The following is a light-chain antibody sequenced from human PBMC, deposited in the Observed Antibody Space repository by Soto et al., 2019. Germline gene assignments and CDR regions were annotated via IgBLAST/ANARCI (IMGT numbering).Light chain of an antibody. Sequence: DIQMTQSPYSLSASVGDSVTITCRASQNIRTYLNWYQQKPGRAPKLLIHSASALPSVVPSRFSGSGSGTEFTLTMSGLQPEDFENYYCQQGHSTPYSFGQGTKVEIK. CDR3: QQGHSTPYS. CDR2: SAS. J-gene: IGKJ2*01. CDR1: QNIRTY. V-gene: IGKV1-39*01.